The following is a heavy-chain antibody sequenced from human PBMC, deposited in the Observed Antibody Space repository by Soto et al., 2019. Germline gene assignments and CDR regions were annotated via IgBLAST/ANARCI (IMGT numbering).Heavy chain of an antibody. CDR3: AKEGDYGDYAGEHLFDT. CDR2: INSDGSHT. Sequence: EVQLVESGGGLVQPGGSLRLSCAASGFTFFAYWIHWVRQVPGKGLVWVSRINSDGSHTSYADSVRGRFTISRDNSKNKEYLQMNSLTAEDKSVYYWAKEGDYGDYAGEHLFDTWGQGSLVTVSS. CDR1: GFTFFAYW. V-gene: IGHV3-74*01. D-gene: IGHD4-17*01. J-gene: IGHJ5*02.